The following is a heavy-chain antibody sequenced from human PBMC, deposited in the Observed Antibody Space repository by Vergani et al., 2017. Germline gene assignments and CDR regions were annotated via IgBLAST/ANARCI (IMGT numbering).Heavy chain of an antibody. CDR1: GFTFSSYA. J-gene: IGHJ6*02. CDR3: AKDITMVRGVIIGINYYYGMDV. V-gene: IGHV3-23*01. CDR2: ISGSGGST. D-gene: IGHD3-10*01. Sequence: EVQLLESGGGLVQPGGSLRLSCAASGFTFSSYAMSWVRQAPGKGLEWVSAISGSGGSTYYADSVKGRFTISRDNSKNTLYLQMNSLRAEDTAVYYCAKDITMVRGVIIGINYYYGMDVWGQGTTVTVSS.